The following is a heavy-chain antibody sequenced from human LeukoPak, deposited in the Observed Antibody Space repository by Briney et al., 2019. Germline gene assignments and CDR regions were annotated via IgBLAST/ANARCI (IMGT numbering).Heavy chain of an antibody. V-gene: IGHV3-23*01. CDR1: GFAVSSDY. CDR3: AKDVQQQLVTKFDY. Sequence: PGGSLRLSCAASGFAVSSDYMSWVRQAPGKGLEWVSAISGSGGSTYYADSVKGRFTISRDNSKNTLYLQMNSLRAEDTAVYYCAKDVQQQLVTKFDYWGQGTLVTVSS. CDR2: ISGSGGST. D-gene: IGHD6-13*01. J-gene: IGHJ4*02.